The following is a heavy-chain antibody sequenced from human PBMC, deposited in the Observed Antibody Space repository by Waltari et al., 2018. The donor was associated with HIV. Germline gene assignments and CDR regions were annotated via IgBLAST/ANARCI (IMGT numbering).Heavy chain of an antibody. J-gene: IGHJ3*02. V-gene: IGHV4-39*01. D-gene: IGHD3-16*01. CDR2: IHDSGST. Sequence: QLQLQESGPGLVKPSETLSLTCPVSGGPLSSSTYYWGWIRPPTGQGLEWIGSIHDSGSTDYNPSLKSRVTISVDTSKNQFSLKLSSVTAADTAVYYCARFSRAVLTPMGQSGAFDIWGQGTMVTVSS. CDR3: ARFSRAVLTPMGQSGAFDI. CDR1: GGPLSSSTYY.